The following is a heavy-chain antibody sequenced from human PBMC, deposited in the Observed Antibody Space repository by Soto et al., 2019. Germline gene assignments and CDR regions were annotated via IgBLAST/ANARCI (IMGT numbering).Heavy chain of an antibody. D-gene: IGHD6-19*01. CDR3: ASSLEGMSGLVPRYNWFDP. Sequence: ASVKVSCKASGGTFSSYAISWVRQAPGQGLEWMGRIIPILGIANYAQKFQGRVTITADKSTSTAYMELSSLRSEDTAVYYCASSLEGMSGLVPRYNWFDPWGQGTLVTVSS. CDR1: GGTFSSYA. J-gene: IGHJ5*02. V-gene: IGHV1-69*04. CDR2: IIPILGIA.